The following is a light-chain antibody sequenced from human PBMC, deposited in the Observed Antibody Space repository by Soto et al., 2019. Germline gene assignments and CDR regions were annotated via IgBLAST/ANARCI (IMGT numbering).Light chain of an antibody. CDR1: SSDIGSYDR. V-gene: IGLV2-23*01. J-gene: IGLJ3*02. CDR2: EDN. Sequence: QSALTQPASVSGSPGQSITISCTGTSSDIGSYDRDSWYQWHPGKAPKLIIYEDNRRPSEISNRFSGSKSGNTASLTNSVLQAEDAADYYCCSYAGSNIFAVFGGGTKLTVL. CDR3: CSYAGSNIFAV.